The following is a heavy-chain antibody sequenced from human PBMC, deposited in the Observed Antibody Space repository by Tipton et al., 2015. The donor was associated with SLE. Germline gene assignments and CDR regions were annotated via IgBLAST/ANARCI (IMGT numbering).Heavy chain of an antibody. CDR1: GFTFSIYD. V-gene: IGHV3-30*04. Sequence: SLRLSCVASGFTFSIYDMHWVRQAPGKGLEWVAVISHDGSNKNYADSVKGRFTISRDNSKNTLYLQMNSLRAEDTAVYYCARSHSSGRDYYYYMDVWGKGTTVTVS. J-gene: IGHJ6*03. CDR3: ARSHSSGRDYYYYMDV. CDR2: ISHDGSNK. D-gene: IGHD6-19*01.